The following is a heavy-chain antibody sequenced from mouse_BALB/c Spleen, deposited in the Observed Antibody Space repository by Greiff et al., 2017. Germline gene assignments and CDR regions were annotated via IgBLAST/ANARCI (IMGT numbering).Heavy chain of an antibody. J-gene: IGHJ1*01. CDR2: INPYNDGT. V-gene: IGHV1-14*01. CDR1: GYTFTSYV. D-gene: IGHD2-14*01. Sequence: VQLQQSGPELVKPGASVKMSCKASGYTFTSYVMHWVKQKPGQGLEWIGYINPYNDGTKYNEKFKGKATLTSDKSSSTAYMELSSLTSEDSAVYYCARGYRYWYFDVWGAGTTVTVSS. CDR3: ARGYRYWYFDV.